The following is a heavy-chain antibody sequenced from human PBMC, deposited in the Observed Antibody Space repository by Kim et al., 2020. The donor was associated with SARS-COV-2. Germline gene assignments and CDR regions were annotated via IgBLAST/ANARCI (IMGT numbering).Heavy chain of an antibody. CDR2: ITSSGTTI. CDR1: GFTFSSCE. Sequence: GGSLRLSCTASGFTFSSCEMNWVRQAPGKGLEWVSFITSSGTTIYYAGSVKGRFTISRDNAKNSLYLQMNSLRGEDTAVYYCASSSPVTTLSANYWGQGTLGTVSS. CDR3: ASSSPVTTLSANY. J-gene: IGHJ4*02. V-gene: IGHV3-48*03. D-gene: IGHD4-17*01.